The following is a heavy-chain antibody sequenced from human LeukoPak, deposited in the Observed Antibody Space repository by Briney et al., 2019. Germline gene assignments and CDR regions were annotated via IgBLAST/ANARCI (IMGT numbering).Heavy chain of an antibody. D-gene: IGHD6-13*01. CDR3: ARDLSAAAGNGWFDP. Sequence: SETLSLTCTVSGGSISSYYWSWIRQPPGKRLEWIGYIYYSGSTNYNPSLKSRVTISVDTSKNQFSLKLSSVTAADTAVYYCARDLSAAAGNGWFDPWGQGTLLTVSS. V-gene: IGHV4-59*01. CDR2: IYYSGST. CDR1: GGSISSYY. J-gene: IGHJ5*02.